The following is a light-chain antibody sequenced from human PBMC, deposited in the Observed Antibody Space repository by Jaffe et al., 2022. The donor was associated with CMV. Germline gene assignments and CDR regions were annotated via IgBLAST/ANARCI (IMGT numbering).Light chain of an antibody. CDR2: EVT. CDR3: CSYVRGSFYV. CDR1: SSNIGSYNL. V-gene: IGLV2-23*02. Sequence: QSALTQPASVSGSPGQSITISCSGTSSNIGSYNLVSWYQHHPGQAPKLIISEVTERPSGVSNRFSGSKSGTTASLTISGLQAEDEADYYCCSYVRGSFYVFGTGTKVTVL. J-gene: IGLJ1*01.